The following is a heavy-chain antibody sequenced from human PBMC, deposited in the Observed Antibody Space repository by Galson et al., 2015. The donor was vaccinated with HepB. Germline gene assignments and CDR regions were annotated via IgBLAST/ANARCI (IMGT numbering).Heavy chain of an antibody. D-gene: IGHD6-6*01. Sequence: SVKVSCKASGYTFTSYYMHWVRQAPGQGLEWMGGIIPIFGTANYAQKFQGRVTITADESTSTAYMELSSLRSEDTAVYYCATREEQLVLDYYYYMDVWGKGTTVTVSS. J-gene: IGHJ6*03. CDR3: ATREEQLVLDYYYYMDV. CDR1: GYTFTSYY. CDR2: IIPIFGTA. V-gene: IGHV1-69*13.